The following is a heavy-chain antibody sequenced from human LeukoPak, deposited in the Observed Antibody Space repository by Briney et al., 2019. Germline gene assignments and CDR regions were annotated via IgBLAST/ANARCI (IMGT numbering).Heavy chain of an antibody. CDR3: ARGGDITGTTDYFDY. D-gene: IGHD1-7*01. Sequence: GGSLRLSCAASGFTFSSYGMHWVRQAPGKGLEWVAVIWYDGSNKYYADSVRGRFTISRDNSKNTLYLQMNSLRAEDTAVYYCARGGDITGTTDYFDYWGQGTLVTVSS. CDR1: GFTFSSYG. CDR2: IWYDGSNK. J-gene: IGHJ4*02. V-gene: IGHV3-33*01.